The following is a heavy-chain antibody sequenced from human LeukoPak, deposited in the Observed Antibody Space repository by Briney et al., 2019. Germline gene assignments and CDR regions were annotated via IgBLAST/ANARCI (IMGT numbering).Heavy chain of an antibody. V-gene: IGHV3-30*18. D-gene: IGHD3-10*01. J-gene: IGHJ3*02. CDR3: AKPRYYYGSGGAFDI. CDR2: ISYDGSNK. Sequence: GGSLRLSCAASGFTFSSYGMHWVRRAPGKGLEWVAVISYDGSNKYYADSVKGRFTISRDNSKNTLYLQMNSLRAEDTAVYYCAKPRYYYGSGGAFDIWGQGTMVTVSS. CDR1: GFTFSSYG.